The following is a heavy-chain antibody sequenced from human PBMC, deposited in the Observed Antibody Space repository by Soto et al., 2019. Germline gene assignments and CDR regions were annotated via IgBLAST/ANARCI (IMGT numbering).Heavy chain of an antibody. CDR1: GGSFSDYY. V-gene: IGHV4-34*01. Sequence: PSETLSLTCAVYGGSFSDYYWTWIRQPPGKGLEWIGEIHHSGSTNYNPSLKSRVTISLDTSKNQFSLKLSSVTAADAAVYYCASYGRGTYYYGYYFHHWGQGTPVT. D-gene: IGHD3-10*01. CDR2: IHHSGST. J-gene: IGHJ4*02. CDR3: ASYGRGTYYYGYYFHH.